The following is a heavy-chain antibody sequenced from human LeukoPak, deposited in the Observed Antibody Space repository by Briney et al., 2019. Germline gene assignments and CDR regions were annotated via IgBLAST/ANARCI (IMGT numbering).Heavy chain of an antibody. V-gene: IGHV3-53*05. CDR1: GFIVSDYY. CDR3: ARDSKRWSLDS. D-gene: IGHD4-23*01. J-gene: IGHJ4*02. CDR2: IYSAGST. Sequence: GGSLRLSCAASGFIVSDYYMSWVRQAPGKGLAWVSVIYSAGSTFYADSVKGRFTISRDSSKNTLFLQMDSLGPEDTAVYYCARDSKRWSLDSWGQGTLVTVSS.